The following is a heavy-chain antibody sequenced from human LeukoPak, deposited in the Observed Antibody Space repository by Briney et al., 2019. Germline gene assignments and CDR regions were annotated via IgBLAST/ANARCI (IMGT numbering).Heavy chain of an antibody. CDR3: AREYCSSTSCYND. D-gene: IGHD2-2*02. Sequence: VASVKVSCKASGGTFSSYAISWVRQAPGQGLEWMGGIIPIFGTANYAQKFQGRVTITADESTSTAYMELSSLRSEDTAVYYCAREYCSSTSCYNDWGQGTLVTVSS. V-gene: IGHV1-69*13. CDR1: GGTFSSYA. CDR2: IIPIFGTA. J-gene: IGHJ4*02.